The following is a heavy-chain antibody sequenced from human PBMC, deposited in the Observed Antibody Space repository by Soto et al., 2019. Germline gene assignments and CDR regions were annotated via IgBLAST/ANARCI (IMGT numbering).Heavy chain of an antibody. CDR2: IWYDGSNN. CDR3: ARIPNCSGGSCYFYYYGMDV. J-gene: IGHJ6*02. CDR1: GFTFSSYG. Sequence: QVQLVESGGGVVQPGRSLRLSCAASGFTFSSYGMHWVRQAPGKGLEWVAVIWYDGSNNYYADSVKGRFTISRDNSKNPLYLQMNSLSAEDTAVYYCARIPNCSGGSCYFYYYGMDVWGQGTTVTVSS. D-gene: IGHD2-15*01. V-gene: IGHV3-33*01.